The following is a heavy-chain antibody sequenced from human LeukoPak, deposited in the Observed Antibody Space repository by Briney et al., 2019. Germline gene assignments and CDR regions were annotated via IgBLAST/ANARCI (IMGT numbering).Heavy chain of an antibody. V-gene: IGHV3-74*01. Sequence: PGGSLRLSCAASGFTFSSYWMHWVRQAPGKGLVWVSRINSDGSSTSYADSVKGRFTISRDNAKNTLYLQMNSLRAKDTAVYYCARVGVVPAAISPYYYGMDVWGKGTTVTVSS. CDR1: GFTFSSYW. CDR2: INSDGSST. J-gene: IGHJ6*04. CDR3: ARVGVVPAAISPYYYGMDV. D-gene: IGHD2-2*01.